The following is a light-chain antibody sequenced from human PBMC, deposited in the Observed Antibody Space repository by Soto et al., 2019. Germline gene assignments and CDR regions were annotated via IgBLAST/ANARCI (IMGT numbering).Light chain of an antibody. CDR3: QQYNNVPYT. CDR2: DTS. J-gene: IGKJ2*01. V-gene: IGKV1-33*01. Sequence: DIQMTQSPSSLSASVGDRVSMTCRASQDVNNYLNWYQQKPGKAPRLVIYDTSTLEIGVPSRFGGTGSGTDFTFTIFGLQPEDFGTYYCQQYNNVPYTFGQGTKVDIK. CDR1: QDVNNY.